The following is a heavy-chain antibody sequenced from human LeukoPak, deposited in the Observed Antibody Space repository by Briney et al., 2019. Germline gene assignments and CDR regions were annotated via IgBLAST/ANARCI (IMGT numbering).Heavy chain of an antibody. CDR1: GFPFSSYW. D-gene: IGHD5-24*01. V-gene: IGHV3-7*04. CDR2: IKQDGSKK. Sequence: GGSLRLSCVASGFPFSSYWMTWVRKAPGKGLEWVANIKQDGSKKSYVDSVKGRFTISRDNAKNSLYLQMNSLRAEDTAIYYCTRVGYIDEGIDYWGQGTLVTVSS. CDR3: TRVGYIDEGIDY. J-gene: IGHJ4*02.